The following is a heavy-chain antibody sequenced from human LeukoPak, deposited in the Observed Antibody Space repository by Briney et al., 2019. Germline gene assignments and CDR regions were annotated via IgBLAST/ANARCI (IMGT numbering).Heavy chain of an antibody. V-gene: IGHV5-10-1*01. J-gene: IGHJ4*02. D-gene: IGHD2-21*02. Sequence: GESLKISCTGSGYSFSNYWITWVRQMPGKGLEWMGRIDPSDSYTTYSPSFQGHVTISADMSISTAYVQWSSLKASDTAMYYCARHGACGGDCYTDYWGQGTLVTVSS. CDR2: IDPSDSYT. CDR3: ARHGACGGDCYTDY. CDR1: GYSFSNYW.